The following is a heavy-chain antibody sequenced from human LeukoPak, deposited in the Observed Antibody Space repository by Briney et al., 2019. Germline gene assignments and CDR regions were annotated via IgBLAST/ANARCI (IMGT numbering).Heavy chain of an antibody. Sequence: GGSLRLSCAASGFTFSSYWMSWVRQAPGKGLEWVANIKQDGSEKYYVDSVKSRFTISRDNAKNSLYLQMNSLRAEDTAVYYCASSISGYDSRVDCWGQGTLVTVSS. CDR3: ASSISGYDSRVDC. V-gene: IGHV3-7*01. CDR1: GFTFSSYW. D-gene: IGHD5-12*01. J-gene: IGHJ4*02. CDR2: IKQDGSEK.